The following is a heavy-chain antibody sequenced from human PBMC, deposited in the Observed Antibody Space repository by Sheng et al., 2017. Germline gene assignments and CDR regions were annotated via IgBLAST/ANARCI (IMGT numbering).Heavy chain of an antibody. V-gene: IGHV3-21*01. D-gene: IGHD4-4*01. Sequence: EVQLVESGGGLVKPGGSLRLSCAASGFTFSSYSMNWVRQAPGKGLEWVSSISSSSSYTYYADSVKGRFTISRDNAKNSLYLQMNSLRAEDTAVYYCARGYSNYITRIHYYYMDVWGKGTTVTVSS. J-gene: IGHJ6*03. CDR2: ISSSSSYT. CDR1: GFTFSSYS. CDR3: ARGYSNYITRIHYYYMDV.